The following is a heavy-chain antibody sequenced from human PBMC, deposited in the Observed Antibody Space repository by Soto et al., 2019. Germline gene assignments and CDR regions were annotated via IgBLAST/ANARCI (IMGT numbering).Heavy chain of an antibody. CDR2: IYYSGST. D-gene: IGHD3-22*01. Sequence: PSETLSLTCTVSGGSISSGDYYWSWIRQPPGKGLEWIGYIYYSGSTYYNPSLKSRVTISVDTSKNQFSLKLSSVTAADTAVYYCARVLLHVYYGMDVWGQGTTVTVSS. V-gene: IGHV4-30-4*01. CDR3: ARVLLHVYYGMDV. CDR1: GGSISSGDYY. J-gene: IGHJ6*02.